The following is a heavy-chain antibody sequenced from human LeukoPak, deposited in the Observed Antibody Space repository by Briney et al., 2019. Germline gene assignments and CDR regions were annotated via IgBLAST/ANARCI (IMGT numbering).Heavy chain of an antibody. CDR3: ARAYYDSSGYIDY. CDR1: GYTLTDYY. V-gene: IGHV1-18*04. J-gene: IGHJ4*02. D-gene: IGHD3-22*01. CDR2: INAYNGNT. Sequence: ASVKVSCEASGYTLTDYYIHWVRQAPGQGLEWMGWINAYNGNTNYAQKLQGRVTMTTDTSTSTAYMELRSLRSDDTAVYYCARAYYDSSGYIDYWGQGTLVTVSS.